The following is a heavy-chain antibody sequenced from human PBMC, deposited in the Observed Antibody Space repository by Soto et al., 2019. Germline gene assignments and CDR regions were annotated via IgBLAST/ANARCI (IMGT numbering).Heavy chain of an antibody. J-gene: IGHJ4*02. CDR1: GGSISSGGDY. V-gene: IGHV4-31*03. D-gene: IGHD3-3*01. CDR3: ARGHYDFWSGYFATIDY. Sequence: PSETLSLTCTVSGGSISSGGDYWSWIRQHPGKGLEWIGYIYYSGSTYYNPSLKSRVTISADTSKNQFSLKLSSVTAADAAVYYCARGHYDFWSGYFATIDYWGQGTLVTVSS. CDR2: IYYSGST.